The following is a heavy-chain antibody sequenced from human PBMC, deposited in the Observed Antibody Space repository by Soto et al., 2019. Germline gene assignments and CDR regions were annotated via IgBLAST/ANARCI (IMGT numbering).Heavy chain of an antibody. CDR3: AKESGRGKLDY. D-gene: IGHD3-10*01. Sequence: QVQLVESGGGVVQPGRSLRLSCAASGFTFSSYGMHWVRQAPGKGLEWVAVISYDGSNKYYADSVKGRFTISRDNSKNTLYLQMNSLRAEDTAVYYCAKESGRGKLDYWGKGPLVTVSS. CDR2: ISYDGSNK. CDR1: GFTFSSYG. V-gene: IGHV3-30*18. J-gene: IGHJ4*02.